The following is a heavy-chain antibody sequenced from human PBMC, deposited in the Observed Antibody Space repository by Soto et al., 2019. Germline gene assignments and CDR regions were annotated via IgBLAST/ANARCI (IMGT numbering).Heavy chain of an antibody. CDR2: INHSGST. D-gene: IGHD6-13*01. CDR3: ARVLDSSSWYAWFDP. CDR1: GGSFSGYY. J-gene: IGHJ5*02. V-gene: IGHV4-34*01. Sequence: QVQLQQWGAGLLKPSETLSLTCAVYGGSFSGYYWSWIRQPPGKGLEWIGEINHSGSTNYNPSLKSRVTISVDTSTNQFSLKLSSVTAADTAVYYCARVLDSSSWYAWFDPWGQGTLVTVSS.